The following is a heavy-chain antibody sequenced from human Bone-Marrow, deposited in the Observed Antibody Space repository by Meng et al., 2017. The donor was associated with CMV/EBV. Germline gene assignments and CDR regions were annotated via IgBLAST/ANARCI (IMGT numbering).Heavy chain of an antibody. D-gene: IGHD3-3*01. CDR3: ARGNREVTIFGVVIEGFDP. CDR1: GFIFRSCG. J-gene: IGHJ5*02. CDR2: IRYDGNNE. V-gene: IGHV3-30*02. Sequence: GESLKISCTASGFIFRSCGMHWVRQAPGKGLEWVAFIRYDGNNEYYGDSMKGRFTISRDNSKNTLYLQMNSLRAEDTAVYYCARGNREVTIFGVVIEGFDPWGQGTLVTVSS.